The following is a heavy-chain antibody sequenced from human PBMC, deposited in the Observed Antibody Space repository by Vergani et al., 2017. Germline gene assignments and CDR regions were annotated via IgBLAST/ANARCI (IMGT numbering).Heavy chain of an antibody. CDR3: ARDLRLLYNRFDP. D-gene: IGHD1-14*01. CDR1: GFTFNQYG. J-gene: IGHJ5*02. Sequence: QVQLVESGGGVVQPGRSLRLSCAASGFTFNQYGMHWVRQAPGKGLEWVAVTWYDGNNKPYADSVKGLFTISRDNSKSTMYLQMNSLRDEDTGVYYCARDLRLLYNRFDPWGQGTLVTVSS. CDR2: TWYDGNNK. V-gene: IGHV3-33*01.